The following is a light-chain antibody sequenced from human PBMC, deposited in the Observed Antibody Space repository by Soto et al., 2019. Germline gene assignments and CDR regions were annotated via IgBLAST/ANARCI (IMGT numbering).Light chain of an antibody. CDR3: QQYGSSPKT. Sequence: EIELTQSPGTLSLSPGERATLSCRASQSVSSCYLAWYQQKPGQAPRLLIYGASSRATGIPDRFSGSGSGTDFTLTISRLEPEDFAVYYCQQYGSSPKTFGQGTKVDIK. CDR1: QSVSSCY. CDR2: GAS. V-gene: IGKV3-20*01. J-gene: IGKJ1*01.